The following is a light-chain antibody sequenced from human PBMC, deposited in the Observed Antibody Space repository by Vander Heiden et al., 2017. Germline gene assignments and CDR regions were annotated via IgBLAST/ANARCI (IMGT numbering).Light chain of an antibody. CDR1: QSISSW. CDR3: QQYNSYWWT. CDR2: DAS. Sequence: DIQMTQSPSTLSASVGDRVTITCRASQSISSWLAWYQPKPGKAPKLLIYDASSLESGVPSRFSGSGSGTEFTLTISSLQPDDFATYYCQQYNSYWWTFGQGTKVEIK. V-gene: IGKV1-5*01. J-gene: IGKJ1*01.